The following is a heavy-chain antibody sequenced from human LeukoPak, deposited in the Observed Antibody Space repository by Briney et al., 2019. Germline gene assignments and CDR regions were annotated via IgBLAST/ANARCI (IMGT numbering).Heavy chain of an antibody. CDR2: ISSSSSYI. J-gene: IGHJ4*02. CDR3: AKEIDLYYDSSGLFDY. V-gene: IGHV3-21*04. D-gene: IGHD3-22*01. Sequence: GGSLRLSCAASGFTFSSYSMNWVRQAPGKGLEWVSSISSSSSYIYYADSLKGRVTISRDNAKNSLYLQMNSLRAEDTALYYCAKEIDLYYDSSGLFDYWGQGTLVTVSS. CDR1: GFTFSSYS.